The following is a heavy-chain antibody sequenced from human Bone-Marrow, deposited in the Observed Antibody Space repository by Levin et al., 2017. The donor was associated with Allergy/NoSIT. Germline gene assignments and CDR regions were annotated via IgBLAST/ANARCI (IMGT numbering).Heavy chain of an antibody. CDR3: ARPGSGWYSLDF. CDR2: IYYSGST. CDR1: GGSISSSSYY. D-gene: IGHD6-19*01. J-gene: IGHJ4*02. V-gene: IGHV4-39*01. Sequence: GSLRLSCTVSGGSISSSSYYWGWIRQPPGKGLEWIGSIYYSGSTYYNPSLNSRVIISVDTSKNQFSLRLSSVTAADTAVYYCARPGSGWYSLDFWGQGTLVTVSS.